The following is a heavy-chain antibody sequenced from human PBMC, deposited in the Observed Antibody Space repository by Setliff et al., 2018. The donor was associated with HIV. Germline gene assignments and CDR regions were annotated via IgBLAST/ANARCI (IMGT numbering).Heavy chain of an antibody. Sequence: GGSLRLSCAASGFSFSQYGMHWVRQAPGKGLQWVGVMWYDGSKKYYADSVKGRFTISRDNSKNTLYLQMNSLRAEDTATYYCAKVGLYDSFGYVNGLPDAFDTWGQGTMVTVSS. D-gene: IGHD3-22*01. J-gene: IGHJ3*02. CDR3: AKVGLYDSFGYVNGLPDAFDT. CDR1: GFSFSQYG. CDR2: MWYDGSKK. V-gene: IGHV3-33*06.